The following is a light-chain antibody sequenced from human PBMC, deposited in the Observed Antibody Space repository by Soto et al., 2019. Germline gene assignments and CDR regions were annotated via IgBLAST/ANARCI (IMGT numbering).Light chain of an antibody. CDR2: GAS. J-gene: IGKJ1*01. Sequence: DMVLTQSPATLYLSPGERATLSCQASQSVSSSYLAWYQQKPGQAPRHRIYGASSRANGIPDRISGSGSVTNINLPTIRLQPEDFAVYYCHQYGIAPWTFGQGTKVEI. CDR3: HQYGIAPWT. V-gene: IGKV3-20*01. CDR1: QSVSSSY.